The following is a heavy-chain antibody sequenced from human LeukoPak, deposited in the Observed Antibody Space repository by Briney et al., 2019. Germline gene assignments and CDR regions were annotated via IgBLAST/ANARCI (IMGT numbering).Heavy chain of an antibody. CDR2: INHSGST. V-gene: IGHV4-34*01. CDR3: ARGRYSSSHTI. D-gene: IGHD6-6*01. Sequence: PSETLSLTCAVYGGSFSGYYWSWIRQPPGKGLEWIGEINHSGSTNYNPSLKSRVTISVDTSKNQFSLKLNSVTAADTAVYYCARGRYSSSHTIWGQRTMVTVSS. J-gene: IGHJ3*02. CDR1: GGSFSGYY.